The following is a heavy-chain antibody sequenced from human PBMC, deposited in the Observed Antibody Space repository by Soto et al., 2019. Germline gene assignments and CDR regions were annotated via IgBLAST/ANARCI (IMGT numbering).Heavy chain of an antibody. J-gene: IGHJ6*02. CDR1: GFSLSTIGVG. D-gene: IGHD2-21*02. Sequence: QITLKESGPTLVKPTQTLTLTCTFSGFSLSTIGVGVGWIRQPPGKALEWLALIYWDDDKRYSPSLKSRLTVDKDTSKSQVVLTMTNMDPVDTATYYCVQSRCGGDCLQSYSSHSYYGLDVWRQGTTVTVSS. V-gene: IGHV2-5*02. CDR3: VQSRCGGDCLQSYSSHSYYGLDV. CDR2: IYWDDDK.